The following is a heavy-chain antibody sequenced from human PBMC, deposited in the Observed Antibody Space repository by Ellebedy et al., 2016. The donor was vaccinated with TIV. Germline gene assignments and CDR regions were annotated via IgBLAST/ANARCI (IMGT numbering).Heavy chain of an antibody. D-gene: IGHD1-26*01. CDR2: FDPEDGET. J-gene: IGHJ6*02. CDR3: ATDKGWELPDYYYYYGMDV. CDR1: GYTFTSYA. V-gene: IGHV1-24*01. Sequence: AASVKVSCKASGYTFTSYAMHWVRQAPGKGLEWMGSFDPEDGETIYAQKFQGRVTMTEDTSTDTAYMELSSLRSEDTAVYYCATDKGWELPDYYYYYGMDVWGQGTTVTVSS.